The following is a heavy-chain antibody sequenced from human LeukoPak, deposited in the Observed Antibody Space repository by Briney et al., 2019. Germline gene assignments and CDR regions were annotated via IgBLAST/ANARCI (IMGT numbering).Heavy chain of an antibody. CDR3: ARAYYYDSSGYFELDY. Sequence: GSSVKVSCKASGGTFSSYAISWVRQAPGQGLEWMGRIIPIFGTANYAQKFQGRVTITTDESTSTAYMELSSLRSEDTAVYYCARAYYYDSSGYFELDYWGQGTLVTVSS. V-gene: IGHV1-69*05. D-gene: IGHD3-22*01. CDR2: IIPIFGTA. CDR1: GGTFSSYA. J-gene: IGHJ4*02.